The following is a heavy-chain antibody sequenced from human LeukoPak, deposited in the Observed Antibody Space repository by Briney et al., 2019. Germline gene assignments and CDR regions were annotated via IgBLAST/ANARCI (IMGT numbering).Heavy chain of an antibody. V-gene: IGHV3-23*01. D-gene: IGHD3-3*02. CDR1: GFTVSSNY. CDR3: AKDAVEFLEGPFDY. J-gene: IGHJ4*02. CDR2: ISGSGGST. Sequence: GGSLRLSCAASGFTVSSNYMSWVRQAPGKGLEWVSAISGSGGSTYYADSVKGRFTISRDNSKNTLYLQMNSLRAEDTAVYYCAKDAVEFLEGPFDYWGQGTLVTVSS.